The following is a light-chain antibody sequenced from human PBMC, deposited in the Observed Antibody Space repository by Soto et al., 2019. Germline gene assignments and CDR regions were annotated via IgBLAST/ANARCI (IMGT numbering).Light chain of an antibody. CDR1: QSVSNTY. Sequence: EIVLTQSPGTLSLSPGERATLSCRASQSVSNTYLAWYQQQPGQAPRLLIYDASSRATGIPDRFSGSGSATDFTLTISRLEPEDFAVYYCQQYGRSPGLFTFGPGTRVDIK. V-gene: IGKV3-20*01. CDR3: QQYGRSPGLFT. J-gene: IGKJ3*01. CDR2: DAS.